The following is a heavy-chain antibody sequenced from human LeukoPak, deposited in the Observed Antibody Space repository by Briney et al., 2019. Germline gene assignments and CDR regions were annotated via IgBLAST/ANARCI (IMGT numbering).Heavy chain of an antibody. CDR1: GFTFSSYG. Sequence: GGSLRLSCAASGFTFSSYGMHWVRQAPGKGLEWVAVISYDGSNKYYADSVKGRFTISRDNSKNTLYLRMNSLRAEDTAVYYCAKGLRGLYYFDYWGQGTLVTVSS. CDR3: AKGLRGLYYFDY. CDR2: ISYDGSNK. J-gene: IGHJ4*02. D-gene: IGHD3-10*01. V-gene: IGHV3-30*18.